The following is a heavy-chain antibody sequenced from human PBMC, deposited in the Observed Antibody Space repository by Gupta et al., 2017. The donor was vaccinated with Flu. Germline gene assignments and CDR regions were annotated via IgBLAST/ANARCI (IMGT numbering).Heavy chain of an antibody. Sequence: QAPGKGLEWVSGISGSGEFTYYADSVKGRFTISRDNSKNTLFLQMNSLRAEDTAVYYCAKVSWAQSPFYYFDYWGQGTLVTVSS. D-gene: IGHD1-26*01. V-gene: IGHV3-23*01. CDR3: AKVSWAQSPFYYFDY. CDR2: ISGSGEFT. J-gene: IGHJ4*02.